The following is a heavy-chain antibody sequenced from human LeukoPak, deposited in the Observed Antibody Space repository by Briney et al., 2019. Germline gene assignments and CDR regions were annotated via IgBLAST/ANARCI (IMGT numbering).Heavy chain of an antibody. J-gene: IGHJ6*03. D-gene: IGHD6-13*01. CDR1: GGTFSSYA. V-gene: IGHV1-69*13. Sequence: SVKVSCKASGGTFSSYAISWVRQAPGQGLEWMGGIIPIFGTANYAQKFQGRVTITADESTSTAYMELSSLRSEDTAVYYCARIGGVQQLGGKARNSNFYYYMDVWGKGTTVTISS. CDR3: ARIGGVQQLGGKARNSNFYYYMDV. CDR2: IIPIFGTA.